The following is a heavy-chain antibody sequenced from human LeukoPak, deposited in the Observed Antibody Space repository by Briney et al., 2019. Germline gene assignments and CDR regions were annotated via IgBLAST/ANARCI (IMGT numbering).Heavy chain of an antibody. CDR2: IYHSESP. CDR3: ARESSGYSRSSDT. Sequence: SETLSLTCTVSGYSISSGYYWGWIRQPPGKGLEWIGSIYHSESPYYNPSLKSRVTISVDTSKNQFSLKLSSVTAADTAVYYCARESSGYSRSSDTWGQGTLVTVSS. V-gene: IGHV4-38-2*02. CDR1: GYSISSGYY. J-gene: IGHJ5*02. D-gene: IGHD3-22*01.